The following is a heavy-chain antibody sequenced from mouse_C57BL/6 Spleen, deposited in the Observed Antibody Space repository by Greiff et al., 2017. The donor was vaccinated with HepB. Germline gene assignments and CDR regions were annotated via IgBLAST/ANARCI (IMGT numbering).Heavy chain of an antibody. CDR3: AREGDDSSYWYFDV. V-gene: IGHV5-4*01. D-gene: IGHD2-4*01. CDR2: ISDGGSYT. Sequence: LEWVATISDGGSYTYYPDNVKGRFTISRDNAKNNLYLQMSHLKSEDTAMYYCAREGDDSSYWYFDVWGTGTTVTVSS. J-gene: IGHJ1*03.